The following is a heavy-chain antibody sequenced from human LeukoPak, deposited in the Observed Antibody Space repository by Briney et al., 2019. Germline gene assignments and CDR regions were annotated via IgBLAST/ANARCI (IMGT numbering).Heavy chain of an antibody. CDR3: ARDRRDYISGSYRPVDY. Sequence: VASVKVSCKASGYTFTNYSISWVRQAPGQGLEWMGWLSAYNGNTNYAQKFQGRVTMTTDTSTNTAYMGLRSLRSDDTAMYYCARDRRDYISGSYRPVDYWGQGTVVTVSS. V-gene: IGHV1-18*01. J-gene: IGHJ4*02. CDR1: GYTFTNYS. D-gene: IGHD3-16*02. CDR2: LSAYNGNT.